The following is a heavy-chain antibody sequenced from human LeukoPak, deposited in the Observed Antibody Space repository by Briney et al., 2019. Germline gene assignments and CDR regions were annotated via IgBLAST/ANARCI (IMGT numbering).Heavy chain of an antibody. J-gene: IGHJ4*02. Sequence: ASVKVSCKASGGTFSSSAISWVRQAPGQGLEWMGRIIPILGIANYAQKFQGRVTITADKSTSTAYMELSSLRSEDTAVYYCARDPGHFSGSWLDYWGQGTLVTVSS. V-gene: IGHV1-69*04. CDR2: IIPILGIA. CDR1: GGTFSSSA. D-gene: IGHD1-26*01. CDR3: ARDPGHFSGSWLDY.